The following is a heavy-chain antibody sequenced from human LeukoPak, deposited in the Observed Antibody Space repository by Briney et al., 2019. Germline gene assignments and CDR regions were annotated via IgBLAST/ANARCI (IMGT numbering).Heavy chain of an antibody. D-gene: IGHD6-19*01. CDR2: ISGSGGST. CDR3: AKAGSSGWYGVYFDY. J-gene: IGHJ4*02. Sequence: TGGSLRLSCAASGFTFSSYAMSWVRQAPGKGLEWVSAISGSGGSTYYADSVKGRFTISRDNSKNTLYLQMNSLRAEDTAVYYCAKAGSSGWYGVYFDYWGQGTLVTVSS. V-gene: IGHV3-23*01. CDR1: GFTFSSYA.